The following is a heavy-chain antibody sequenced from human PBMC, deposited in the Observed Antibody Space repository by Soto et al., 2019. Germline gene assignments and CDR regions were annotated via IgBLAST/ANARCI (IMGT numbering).Heavy chain of an antibody. CDR2: ITSSGSNT. Sequence: QVQLVESGGGLVKPGGSRRLSCAAPGFTFSGYNRSWIRRAPGKGLEWVSYITSSGSNTFDAASVKGRFTISRDNTMNLLYLQMNSLSAEDTAVYYCARRGTISSAHHFDHWGQGTLVTVSS. CDR3: ARRGTISSAHHFDH. CDR1: GFTFSGYN. D-gene: IGHD6-6*01. V-gene: IGHV3-11*01. J-gene: IGHJ4*02.